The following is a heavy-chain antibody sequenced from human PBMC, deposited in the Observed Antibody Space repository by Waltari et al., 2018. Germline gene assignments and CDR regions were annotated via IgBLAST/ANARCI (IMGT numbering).Heavy chain of an antibody. CDR1: GYNFEPQW. CDR3: ARLVASRWFEP. CDR2: IYPGDSDT. D-gene: IGHD6-6*01. Sequence: EVQLIQSGGEGRKPGDSLKISCPGFGYNFEPQWIAWVREKPGEGLEWMGSIYPGDSDTQYSPSFEGHVTISADRSVNTAYLQWASLQASDRAIYYCARLVASRWFEPWGQGTLVTVSS. J-gene: IGHJ5*02. V-gene: IGHV5-51*01.